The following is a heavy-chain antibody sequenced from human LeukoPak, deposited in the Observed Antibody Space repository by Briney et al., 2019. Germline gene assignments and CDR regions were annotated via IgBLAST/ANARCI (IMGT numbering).Heavy chain of an antibody. V-gene: IGHV1-18*01. D-gene: IGHD2-2*02. CDR3: ARDGGEVPAAIRGWFDP. CDR1: GYTFTSYG. J-gene: IGHJ5*02. CDR2: ISAYNGNT. Sequence: ASVKVSCKASGYTFTSYGISWVRQAPGQGLEWMGWISAYNGNTNYAQKLQGRVTMTTDTSTSTAYMELLSLRSDDTAVYYCARDGGEVPAAIRGWFDPWGQGTLVTVSS.